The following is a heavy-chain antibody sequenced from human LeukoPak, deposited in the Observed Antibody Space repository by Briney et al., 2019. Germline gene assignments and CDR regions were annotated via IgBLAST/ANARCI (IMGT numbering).Heavy chain of an antibody. D-gene: IGHD6-19*01. Sequence: SETLSLTCAVYGGSFSGYYWSWIRQPPGKGLEWIGETNHSGSTNYNPSLKSRVTISVDTSKNQFSLKLSSVTAADTAVYYCARRGLIAVAANFDYWGQGTLVTVSS. CDR2: TNHSGST. CDR1: GGSFSGYY. V-gene: IGHV4-34*01. CDR3: ARRGLIAVAANFDY. J-gene: IGHJ4*02.